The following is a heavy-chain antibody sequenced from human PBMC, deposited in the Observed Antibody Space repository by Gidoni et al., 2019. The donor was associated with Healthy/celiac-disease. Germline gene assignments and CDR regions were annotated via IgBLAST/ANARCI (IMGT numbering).Heavy chain of an antibody. CDR2: ISSSSSYI. V-gene: IGHV3-21*01. D-gene: IGHD3-10*01. CDR3: ARDRSSDGSGSYLTPRYYFDY. Sequence: EVQLVESGGGLVKPGGSLRLSCAASGFTFSSYSMNWVRQAPGKGLEWVSSISSSSSYIYYADSVKGRFTISRDNAKNSLYLQMNSLRAEDTAVYYCARDRSSDGSGSYLTPRYYFDYWGQGTLVTVSS. J-gene: IGHJ4*02. CDR1: GFTFSSYS.